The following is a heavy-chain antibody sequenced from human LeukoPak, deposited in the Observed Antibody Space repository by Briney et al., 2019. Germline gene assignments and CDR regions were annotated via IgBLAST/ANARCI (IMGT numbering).Heavy chain of an antibody. CDR1: GGSISSYY. CDR3: ARYMGGPGPFDY. CDR2: VYYSGST. D-gene: IGHD1-14*01. J-gene: IGHJ4*02. Sequence: SETLSLTCSVSGGSISSYYWSWIRQPPGKGLEWIGYVYYSGSTNSNPSLQSRVTISVDTSKNQFSLQLSSVTAADTAVYYCARYMGGPGPFDYWGQGTLVTVSS. V-gene: IGHV4-59*08.